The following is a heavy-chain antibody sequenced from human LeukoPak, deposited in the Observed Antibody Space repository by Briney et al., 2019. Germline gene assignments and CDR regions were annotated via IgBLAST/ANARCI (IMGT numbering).Heavy chain of an antibody. D-gene: IGHD2-15*01. CDR2: ISSNGGST. V-gene: IGHV3-64*01. J-gene: IGHJ4*02. CDR3: ATTSGGSDY. CDR1: GFTFSSYA. Sequence: GGSPRLSCAASGFTFSSYAMHWVRQAPGKGLEYVSAISSNGGSTYYANSVKGRFTISRDNSKNTLYLQMGSLRAEDMAVYYCATTSGGSDYWGQGTLVTVSS.